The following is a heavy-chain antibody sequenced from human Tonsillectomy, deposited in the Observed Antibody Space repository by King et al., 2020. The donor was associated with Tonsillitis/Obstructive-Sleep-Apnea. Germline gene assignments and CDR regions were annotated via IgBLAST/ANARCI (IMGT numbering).Heavy chain of an antibody. V-gene: IGHV3-7*01. Sequence: DVQLVESGGGLVQPGGSLRLSCAASGFTFSSYWMTWVRQAPGKGLEWVANIKQDGSEEYYVGSVKGRFTISRDSAKNSLYLQMSSLRAEDTAVYYCARTLWTGYSNFFIDVCGKGTTVTVSS. D-gene: IGHD3/OR15-3a*01. CDR1: GFTFSSYW. CDR2: IKQDGSEE. J-gene: IGHJ6*03. CDR3: ARTLWTGYSNFFIDV.